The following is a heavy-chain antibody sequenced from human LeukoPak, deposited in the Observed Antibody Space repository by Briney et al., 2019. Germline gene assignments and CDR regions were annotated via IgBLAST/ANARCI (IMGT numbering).Heavy chain of an antibody. D-gene: IGHD3-10*01. V-gene: IGHV1-2*04. J-gene: IGHJ4*02. Sequence: WINPNSGGTNYAQKFQGWVTMTRDTSISTAYMELSRLRSDDTAVYYCAGTFGESGAFDYWGQGTLVTVSS. CDR2: INPNSGGT. CDR3: AGTFGESGAFDY.